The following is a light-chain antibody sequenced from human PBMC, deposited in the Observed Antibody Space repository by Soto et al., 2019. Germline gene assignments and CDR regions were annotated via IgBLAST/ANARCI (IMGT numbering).Light chain of an antibody. J-gene: IGKJ4*01. Sequence: DIVMTQSPRSLPVTPGEPASISCKSSQSLLHSNGYTYLDWYLQKPGQSPQLLIYLGFNRASGVPVRFSGSGSGADFTLKISSVQAEDVGVYYCMQSLQTPLTFGGGTKVEIK. CDR2: LGF. CDR1: QSLLHSNGYTY. V-gene: IGKV2-28*01. CDR3: MQSLQTPLT.